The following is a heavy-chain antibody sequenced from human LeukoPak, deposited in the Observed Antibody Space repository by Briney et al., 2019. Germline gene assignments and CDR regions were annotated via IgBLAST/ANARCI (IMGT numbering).Heavy chain of an antibody. CDR1: GFTFSSYG. D-gene: IGHD6-19*01. Sequence: GGSLRLSCAASGFTFSSYGMHWVRQAPGKGLEWVAFIRYDGSNTYYADSVKGRFTISRDNSKNTLYLQMNSLRAEDTAVYYCAKAASSGTYTSGWYAVDWGQGTLVTVSS. CDR3: AKAASSGTYTSGWYAVD. CDR2: IRYDGSNT. J-gene: IGHJ4*02. V-gene: IGHV3-30*02.